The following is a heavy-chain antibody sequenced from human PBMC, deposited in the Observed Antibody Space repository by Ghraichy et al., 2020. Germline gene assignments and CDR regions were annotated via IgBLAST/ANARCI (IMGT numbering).Heavy chain of an antibody. CDR1: GFTFSSYA. CDR3: VKVLTGYYYYMDV. D-gene: IGHD7-27*01. J-gene: IGHJ6*03. CDR2: IISNGGST. Sequence: GESLNISCSASGFTFSSYAMHWVRQAPGKGLAYVSGIISNGGSTYYADSVKGRFTISRDNSKNTLYLQMSSLRAEDTAVYYCVKVLTGYYYYMDVWGKGTTVTVSS. V-gene: IGHV3-64D*08.